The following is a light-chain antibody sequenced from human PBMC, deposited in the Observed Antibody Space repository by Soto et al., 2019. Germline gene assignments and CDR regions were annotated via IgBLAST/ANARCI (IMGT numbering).Light chain of an antibody. CDR3: QQSYSTPRT. CDR1: QSISSF. Sequence: DIQMTQSPSSLSASVGDRVTITCRASQSISSFLNWYQQKPGKAPKLLIYAASSLQSGVPSRFSGSGSGTDFTLTISSLQPEDFATYYCQQSYSTPRTFGPGNKVEIK. J-gene: IGKJ1*01. CDR2: AAS. V-gene: IGKV1-39*01.